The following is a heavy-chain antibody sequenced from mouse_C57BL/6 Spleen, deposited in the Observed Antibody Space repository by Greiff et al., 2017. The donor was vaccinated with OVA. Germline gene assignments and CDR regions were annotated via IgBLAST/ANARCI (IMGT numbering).Heavy chain of an antibody. Sequence: VQLKESGGGLVKPGGSLKLSCAASGFTFSSYAMSWVRQTPEKRLEWVATISDGGSYTYYPDNVKGRFTSSRYNAKNNLYLQMSHLKSEDTAMYYCARDRWDEVAWFAYWGQGTLVTVSA. J-gene: IGHJ3*01. CDR1: GFTFSSYA. CDR3: ARDRWDEVAWFAY. V-gene: IGHV5-4*01. D-gene: IGHD4-1*01. CDR2: ISDGGSYT.